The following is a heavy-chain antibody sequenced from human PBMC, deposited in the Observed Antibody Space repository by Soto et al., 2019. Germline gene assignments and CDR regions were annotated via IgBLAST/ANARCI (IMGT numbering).Heavy chain of an antibody. V-gene: IGHV5-51*01. CDR3: ARQGLHYDSYGYQLDALDI. CDR2: IYPGDSDT. Sequence: GGSPKISCHGSGYRLSNYWIGWVRQLPAHSLEWIGIIYPGDSDTRYSPSFQGQVTISADKSINTAYLQWSSLEASDTAMYFCARQGLHYDSYGYQLDALDIWGQGTTVTVSS. D-gene: IGHD3-22*01. CDR1: GYRLSNYW. J-gene: IGHJ3*02.